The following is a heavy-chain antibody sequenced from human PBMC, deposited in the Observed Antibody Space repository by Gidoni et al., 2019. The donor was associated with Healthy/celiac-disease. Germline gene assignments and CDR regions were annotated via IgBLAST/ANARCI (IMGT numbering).Heavy chain of an antibody. Sequence: SSVKVSCKASGGTFSSYAISWVRQAPGQGLEWMGGIIPIFGTANYAQKFQGRVTITADKSTSTAYMELSSLRSEDTAVYYCARAEGYDYIWGSYRPFDYWGQGTLVTVSS. J-gene: IGHJ4*02. CDR1: GGTFSSYA. V-gene: IGHV1-69*06. D-gene: IGHD3-16*02. CDR3: ARAEGYDYIWGSYRPFDY. CDR2: IIPIFGTA.